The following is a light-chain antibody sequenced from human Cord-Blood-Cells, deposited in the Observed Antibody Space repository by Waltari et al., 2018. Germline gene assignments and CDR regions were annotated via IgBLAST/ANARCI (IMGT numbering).Light chain of an antibody. Sequence: QSALTQTRSVSGSHGQSVTISCTASSSDGGGYYYVSWYQQHPGKAPKRMIYDVSKRPSGVPDRFSGSKSGNTASLTISGLQAEDEADYYCCSYAGSYTFVVFGGGTKLTVL. V-gene: IGLV2-11*01. CDR1: SSDGGGYYY. CDR2: DVS. CDR3: CSYAGSYTFVV. J-gene: IGLJ2*01.